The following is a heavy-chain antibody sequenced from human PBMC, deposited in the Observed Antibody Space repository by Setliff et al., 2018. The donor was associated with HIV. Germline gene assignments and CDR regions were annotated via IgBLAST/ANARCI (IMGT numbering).Heavy chain of an antibody. D-gene: IGHD3-10*01. CDR3: AKGVKWLDP. CDR1: GFNVSYNY. CDR2: IYSDGRT. Sequence: GGSLRLSCAASGFNVSYNYMTWVRQAPGKGLEWVSVIYSDGRTDYADSVKGRFTISRDDSKNTVHLQMHSLRVEDTAVYYCAKGVKWLDPWGQGTLVTVS. J-gene: IGHJ5*02. V-gene: IGHV3-53*01.